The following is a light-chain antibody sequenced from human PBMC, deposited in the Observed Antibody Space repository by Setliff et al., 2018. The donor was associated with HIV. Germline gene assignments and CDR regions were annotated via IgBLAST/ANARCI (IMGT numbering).Light chain of an antibody. CDR3: SSYTMYTPVI. V-gene: IGLV2-14*02. CDR1: SSNVGKYDF. Sequence: QSALTQPASVSGSPGQSITISCSGNSSNVGKYDFVSWYRQYPGIAPRLIIYNVNYRPSGVSHRFSGSKSGNTASLTISGLQAEDEADYYCSSYTMYTPVIFGGGTKVTVL. CDR2: NVN. J-gene: IGLJ2*01.